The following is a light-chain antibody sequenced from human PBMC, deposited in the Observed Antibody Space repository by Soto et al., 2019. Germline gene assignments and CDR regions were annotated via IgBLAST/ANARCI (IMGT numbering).Light chain of an antibody. J-gene: IGLJ1*01. V-gene: IGLV2-23*02. Sequence: QSVLTQPASVSGSPGQSITVSCAGTGSDVGSYNLVSWYQQHPGKAPKLMIYEVSKRPSGVSNRFSGSKSGNTASLTISGLQAEDEADSYCCSYAGSSTFLYVFGTGTKVTVL. CDR2: EVS. CDR1: GSDVGSYNL. CDR3: CSYAGSSTFLYV.